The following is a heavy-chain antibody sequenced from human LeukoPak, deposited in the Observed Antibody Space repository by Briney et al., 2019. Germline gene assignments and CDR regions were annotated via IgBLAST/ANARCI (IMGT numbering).Heavy chain of an antibody. V-gene: IGHV3-33*03. J-gene: IGHJ3*02. Sequence: PGGSLRLSCAASGFTFSNYGMHWVRQAPGKGLEWVAVIWYDGSNKYYADSVKGRFTISRDNSKNTLYLQMNSLRGEDTAVYHCAVLYYYDSSGFYSNDVFGIRGQGTMVTVSA. CDR1: GFTFSNYG. CDR3: AVLYYYDSSGFYSNDVFGI. CDR2: IWYDGSNK. D-gene: IGHD3-22*01.